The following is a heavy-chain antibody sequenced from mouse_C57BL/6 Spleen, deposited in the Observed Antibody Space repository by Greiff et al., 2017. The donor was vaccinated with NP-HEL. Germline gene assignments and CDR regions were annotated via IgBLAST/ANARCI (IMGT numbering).Heavy chain of an antibody. D-gene: IGHD1-1*01. CDR1: GFTFSSYG. Sequence: EVKVVESGGDLVKPGGSLKLSCAASGFTFSSYGMSWVRQTPDKRLEWVATISSGGSYTYYPDSVKGRFTIFRDNAKNTLYLQMSSLKSEDTAMYYCARHAGSPNFDYWGQGTTLAVSS. V-gene: IGHV5-6*01. J-gene: IGHJ2*01. CDR3: ARHAGSPNFDY. CDR2: ISSGGSYT.